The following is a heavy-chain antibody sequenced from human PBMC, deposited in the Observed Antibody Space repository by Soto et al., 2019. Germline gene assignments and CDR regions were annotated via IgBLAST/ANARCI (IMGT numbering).Heavy chain of an antibody. D-gene: IGHD1-1*01. V-gene: IGHV1-18*01. CDR2: ISAYNGNT. Sequence: GASVKVSCKASGYTFTSYGISWVRQAPGQGLEWMGWISAYNGNTNYAQKLQGRVTMTTDTSTSTAYMELRSLRSDDTAVYYCAREVAGREHYYYYYMDVWGKGTTVTVSS. J-gene: IGHJ6*03. CDR1: GYTFTSYG. CDR3: AREVAGREHYYYYYMDV.